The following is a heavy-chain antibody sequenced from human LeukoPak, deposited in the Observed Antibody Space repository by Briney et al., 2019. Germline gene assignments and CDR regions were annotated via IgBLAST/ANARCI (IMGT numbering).Heavy chain of an antibody. CDR1: GFTFSSYW. CDR2: INSDGRTT. CDR3: AREYSSWFDY. Sequence: GGSPRLSCAASGFTFSSYWMHWVRQAPGKGLVWVSRINSDGRTTNYADSVRGRFTISRDNAKNTLYLQMNSLRAEDTAVYYCAREYSSWFDYWGQGTLVTVSS. J-gene: IGHJ4*02. V-gene: IGHV3-74*01. D-gene: IGHD6-6*01.